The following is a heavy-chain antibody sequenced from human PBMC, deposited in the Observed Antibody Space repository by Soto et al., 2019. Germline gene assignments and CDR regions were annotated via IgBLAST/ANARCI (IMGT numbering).Heavy chain of an antibody. D-gene: IGHD2-2*01. J-gene: IGHJ6*02. CDR3: ARDRIVVVPAAMKAYYYYGMDV. CDR2: IYSTGST. Sequence: PSETLSLTCSVSGGSISSNYWSWIRQPPGKGLEWIGYIYSTGSTNYNPSLKSRVTISVDTSKNQFSLKLSSVTAADTAVYYCARDRIVVVPAAMKAYYYYGMDVWGQGTTVTVSS. V-gene: IGHV4-4*08. CDR1: GGSISSNY.